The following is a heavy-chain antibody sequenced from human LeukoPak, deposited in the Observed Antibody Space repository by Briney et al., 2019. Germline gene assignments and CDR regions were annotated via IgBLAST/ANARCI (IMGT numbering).Heavy chain of an antibody. D-gene: IGHD6-19*01. CDR3: ARQSGDQSSAWYFDA. CDR2: IHYSGKV. Sequence: PSETLSLTCTVSGGSLRSSGHWWVWIRQPPGKGLEWIGSIHYSGKVYYNPSLKSRVTTSVDTSTDQFSLRLSSATAADTAIYYCARQSGDQSSAWYFDAWGQGTLVTISS. V-gene: IGHV4-39*01. J-gene: IGHJ4*02. CDR1: GGSLRSSGHW.